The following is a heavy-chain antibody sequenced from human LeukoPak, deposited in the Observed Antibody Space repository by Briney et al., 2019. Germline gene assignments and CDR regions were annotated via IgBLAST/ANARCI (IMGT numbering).Heavy chain of an antibody. V-gene: IGHV4-34*01. CDR3: ARSQLQLVYYGMDV. J-gene: IGHJ6*02. Sequence: SETLSLTCAVYGGSFTGYYWSWIRQPPGAGLEWIGEINRSGSTNYNPSLKSRVTISVDTSKNQFSLKLSSMTAADTAVYYCARSQLQLVYYGMDVWGQGATVTVSS. CDR1: GGSFTGYY. CDR2: INRSGST. D-gene: IGHD6-6*01.